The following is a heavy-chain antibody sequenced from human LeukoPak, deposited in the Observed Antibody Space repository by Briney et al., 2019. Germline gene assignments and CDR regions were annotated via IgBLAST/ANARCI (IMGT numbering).Heavy chain of an antibody. D-gene: IGHD3-22*01. CDR2: ISSSSSTI. CDR3: ARQHYYDSSGYSHFDY. CDR1: GFTFSSYS. J-gene: IGHJ4*02. Sequence: GGSLRLSCAASGFTFSSYSMNWVRQAPGKGLEWVSYISSSSSTIYYADSVKGRFTISRDNAKNSLYLQMNSLRAEDTAAYYCARQHYYDSSGYSHFDYWGQGTLVTVSS. V-gene: IGHV3-48*01.